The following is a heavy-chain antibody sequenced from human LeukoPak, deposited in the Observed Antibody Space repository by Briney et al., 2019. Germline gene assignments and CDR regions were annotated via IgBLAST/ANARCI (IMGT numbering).Heavy chain of an antibody. V-gene: IGHV4-38-2*02. CDR2: IHHSGKT. J-gene: IGHJ4*02. CDR1: GYSISSDYY. CDR3: AREWYCSSTSCLYYFEY. D-gene: IGHD2-2*01. Sequence: SETLSLTCVVSGYSISSDYYWGWIRPPPGKGLEWIGSIHHSGKTYYNPSLRSRVTISVDTSKNQFSVKLSSVTAADTAVYYCAREWYCSSTSCLYYFEYWGQGTLVTVSS.